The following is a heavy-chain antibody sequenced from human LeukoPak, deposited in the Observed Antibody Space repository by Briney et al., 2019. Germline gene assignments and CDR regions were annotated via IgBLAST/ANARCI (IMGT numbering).Heavy chain of an antibody. CDR2: IIPIFSTA. CDR3: ARVGTTGTTPFDY. V-gene: IGHV1-69*13. Sequence: SVKVSCKASGGTFSSYAISWVRQAPGQGLEWMGGIIPIFSTANYAQKFQGRVTITADESTSTAYMELSSLRSEDTAVYYCARVGTTGTTPFDYWGQGTLVTVSS. J-gene: IGHJ4*02. D-gene: IGHD1-1*01. CDR1: GGTFSSYA.